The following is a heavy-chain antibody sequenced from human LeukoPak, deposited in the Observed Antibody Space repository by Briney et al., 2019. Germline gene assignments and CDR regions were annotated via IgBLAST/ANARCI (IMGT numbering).Heavy chain of an antibody. J-gene: IGHJ4*02. V-gene: IGHV3-30-3*01. CDR3: ARGTLGGRYFDWLFTQFDY. D-gene: IGHD3-9*01. CDR1: GFTFSSYA. Sequence: SGGSLRLCCAASGFTFSSYAMHWVRQAAGKGLEWVAVISYDGSNKYYADPVKGRFTISRDNSKNTLYLQMNSLRAEDTAVYYCARGTLGGRYFDWLFTQFDYWGQGTLVTVSS. CDR2: ISYDGSNK.